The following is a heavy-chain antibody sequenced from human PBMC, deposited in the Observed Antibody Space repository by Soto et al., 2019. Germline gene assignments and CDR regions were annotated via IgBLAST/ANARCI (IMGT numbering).Heavy chain of an antibody. D-gene: IGHD3-22*01. CDR2: INSDESTT. Sequence: QPGGSLRLSCAASGFSFSNYWMHWVRQAPGKGLVWVSRINSDESTTNYADSVKGRFTISRDNAKNTLYLHMNSLRVDDTAVYYCARGASRGYYYVSLDHWGQGTQVTVSS. CDR1: GFSFSNYW. V-gene: IGHV3-74*01. CDR3: ARGASRGYYYVSLDH. J-gene: IGHJ4*02.